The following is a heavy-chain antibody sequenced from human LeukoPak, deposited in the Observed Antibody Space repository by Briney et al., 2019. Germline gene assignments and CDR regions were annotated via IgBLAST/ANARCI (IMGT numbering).Heavy chain of an antibody. V-gene: IGHV3-72*01. Sequence: GGSLRLSCAASGFTFSDHYMDWVRQAPGKGLEWVGRTRNKANSYTTEYAASVKGRFTISRGDSNNSLYLQMNSLKTEDTAVYYCARDLTGTNWFDPWGQGTLVTVSS. J-gene: IGHJ5*02. D-gene: IGHD1-7*01. CDR1: GFTFSDHY. CDR2: TRNKANSYTT. CDR3: ARDLTGTNWFDP.